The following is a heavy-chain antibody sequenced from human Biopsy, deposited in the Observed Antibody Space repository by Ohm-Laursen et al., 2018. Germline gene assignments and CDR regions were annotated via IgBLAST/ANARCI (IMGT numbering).Heavy chain of an antibody. CDR3: ARDFNYDGGGSFNFDY. J-gene: IGHJ4*02. Sequence: GSSVKVSCKTSGYTFTSYRVHWVRQAPGQGLEWMGWMNPNSGNTGYAQKFQGRVTMTRNTSISTAYMELSSLTSVDTAVYYCARDFNYDGGGSFNFDYWGQGTLVTVSS. D-gene: IGHD3-22*01. CDR2: MNPNSGNT. CDR1: GYTFTSYR. V-gene: IGHV1-8*02.